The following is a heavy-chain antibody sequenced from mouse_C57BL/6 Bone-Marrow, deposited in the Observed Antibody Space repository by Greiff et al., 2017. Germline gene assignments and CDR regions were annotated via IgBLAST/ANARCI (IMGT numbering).Heavy chain of an antibody. Sequence: VQLQQPGAELVKPGASVKMSCKASGYTFTSYWITWVKQRPGQGLEWIGDIYPGSGSTNYNEKFKSKATLTVDTSSSTAYMQLSSLTSEDSAVYYCAGGLRRYWYFDVWGTGTTVTVSS. CDR3: AGGLRRYWYFDV. V-gene: IGHV1-55*01. J-gene: IGHJ1*03. CDR2: IYPGSGST. CDR1: GYTFTSYW. D-gene: IGHD2-4*01.